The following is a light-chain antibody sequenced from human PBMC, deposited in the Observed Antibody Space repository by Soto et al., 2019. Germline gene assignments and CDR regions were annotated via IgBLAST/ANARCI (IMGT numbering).Light chain of an antibody. CDR2: FAS. V-gene: IGKV1-39*01. Sequence: DIQMTQSPSSLSASVGDRVFITCRASQSISAYLNWYQQKPGQAPKLLISFASTLHSGVPPRFSGSGSGTDFTLTIATLQPDDFATYFCQQTYASPVTFGQGTRVEIK. J-gene: IGKJ1*01. CDR1: QSISAY. CDR3: QQTYASPVT.